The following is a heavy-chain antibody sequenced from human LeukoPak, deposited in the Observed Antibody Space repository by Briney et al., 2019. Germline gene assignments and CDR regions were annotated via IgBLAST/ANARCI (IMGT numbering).Heavy chain of an antibody. V-gene: IGHV1-8*03. Sequence: ASVKVSCKASGYTFTSYDINWVRQAPGQGLEWMGWMNPNSGNTGYAQKFQGRVTTTRNTSISTAYMELSSLRSEDTAVYYCARVCGGDCYPSDFVFDYWGQGTLVTVSS. CDR1: GYTFTSYD. CDR3: ARVCGGDCYPSDFVFDY. D-gene: IGHD2-21*01. CDR2: MNPNSGNT. J-gene: IGHJ4*02.